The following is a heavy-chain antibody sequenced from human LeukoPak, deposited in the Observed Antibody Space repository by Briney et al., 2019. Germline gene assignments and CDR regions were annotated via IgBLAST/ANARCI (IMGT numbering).Heavy chain of an antibody. V-gene: IGHV1-18*01. CDR3: ARDPLQGACSGGSCYRVGNWFDP. D-gene: IGHD2-15*01. CDR1: GYTFTSYG. Sequence: PGASVKVSCKASGYTFTSYGINWVRQAPGQGLEWMGWISAYNGNTNYAQKLQGRVTMTTDTSTSTAYMELRSLRSDDTAVYYCARDPLQGACSGGSCYRVGNWFDPWGQGTLVTVSS. CDR2: ISAYNGNT. J-gene: IGHJ5*02.